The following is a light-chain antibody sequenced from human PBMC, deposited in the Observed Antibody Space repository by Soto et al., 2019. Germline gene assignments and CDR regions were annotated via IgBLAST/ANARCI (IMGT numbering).Light chain of an antibody. CDR3: SSYTSSSTLVV. CDR2: EVS. CDR1: SSDVGGYNY. J-gene: IGLJ2*01. V-gene: IGLV2-14*01. Sequence: QSALTQPASVSGSPGQSITISCTGTSSDVGGYNYVSWYQQHPGKAPKLMIYEVSNRPSGVSNRFSGSKSGNTASLTISGLQAEEEAEYYCSSYTSSSTLVVFGGGTKVTVL.